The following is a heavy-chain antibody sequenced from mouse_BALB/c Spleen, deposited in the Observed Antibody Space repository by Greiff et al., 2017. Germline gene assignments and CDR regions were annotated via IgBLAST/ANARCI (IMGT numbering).Heavy chain of an antibody. V-gene: IGHV5-12-1*01. CDR1: GFAFSSYD. CDR3: ARHDYSPFAY. J-gene: IGHJ3*01. CDR2: ISSGGGST. Sequence: EVKVVESGGGLVKPGGSLKLSCAASGFAFSSYDMSWVRQTPEKRLEWVAYISSGGGSTYYPDTVKGRFTISRDNAKNTLYLQMSSLKSEDTAMYYCARHDYSPFAYWGQGTLVTVSA. D-gene: IGHD2-4*01.